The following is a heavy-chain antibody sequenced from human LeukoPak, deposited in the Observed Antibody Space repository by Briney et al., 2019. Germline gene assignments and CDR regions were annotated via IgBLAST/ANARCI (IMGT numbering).Heavy chain of an antibody. CDR3: ARAGYSYGLDY. J-gene: IGHJ4*02. V-gene: IGHV3-30*04. CDR2: ISYDGSNK. D-gene: IGHD5-18*01. CDR1: GFTFSSYA. Sequence: TGGSLRLPCAASGFTFSSYAMHWVRQAPGKGLEWVAVISYDGSNKYYADSVKGRFTISRDNSKNTLYLQMNSLRAEDTAVYYCARAGYSYGLDYWGQGTLVTVSS.